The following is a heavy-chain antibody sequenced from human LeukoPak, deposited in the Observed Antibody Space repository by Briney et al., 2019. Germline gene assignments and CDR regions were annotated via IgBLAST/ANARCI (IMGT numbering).Heavy chain of an antibody. CDR1: GVAFSSYA. CDR3: AKHGSSGGYYRGFDY. D-gene: IGHD3-22*01. Sequence: PGGSLRLSCAASGVAFSSYAMSWVRQATGKGLEWVSAISDSGGSTYYADSVKGRLTISRDNSKNTLYLEMNSLRAEDTAVYYCAKHGSSGGYYRGFDYWGQGTLVTVST. V-gene: IGHV3-23*01. J-gene: IGHJ4*02. CDR2: ISDSGGST.